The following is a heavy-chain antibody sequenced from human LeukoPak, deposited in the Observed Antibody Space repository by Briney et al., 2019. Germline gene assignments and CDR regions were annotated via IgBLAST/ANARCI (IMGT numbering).Heavy chain of an antibody. D-gene: IGHD5-18*01. CDR3: ARHFGGYSYGVFDY. CDR1: GGSISSYY. Sequence: SETLSLTCTVSGGSISSYYWSWIRQPPGKGLEWIGYIYYSGSTNYNPSLKSRVTISVDTSKNQFSLKLSSVTAADTAVYYCARHFGGYSYGVFDYWGQGTLVTVSS. CDR2: IYYSGST. J-gene: IGHJ4*02. V-gene: IGHV4-59*08.